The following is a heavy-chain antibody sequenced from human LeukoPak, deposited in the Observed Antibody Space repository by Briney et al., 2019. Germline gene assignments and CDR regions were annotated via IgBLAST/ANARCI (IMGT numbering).Heavy chain of an antibody. D-gene: IGHD6-19*01. CDR3: AKRSTYSSGWSFDY. CDR1: GFTFSSYA. CDR2: ISGSGGST. V-gene: IGHV3-23*01. J-gene: IGHJ4*02. Sequence: TGGSLRLSGAASGFTFSSYAMSWVRQAPGKGLEWVSAISGSGGSTYYADSVKGRFTISRDNSKNTLYLQMNSLRAEDTAVYYCAKRSTYSSGWSFDYWGQGTLVTVSS.